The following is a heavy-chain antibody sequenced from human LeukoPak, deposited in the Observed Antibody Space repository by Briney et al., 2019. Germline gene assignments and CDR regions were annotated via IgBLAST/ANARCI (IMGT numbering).Heavy chain of an antibody. Sequence: QAGGSLRLSCAASGFTFSNYAMSWVRQAPGKGLEWVSGISSTGGSTYYADSVKGRFTISRDNSKNTRYLEMNSLRAEDTAVYFCAKVAGSWSNVDYWGQGTLVTVSS. V-gene: IGHV3-23*01. CDR2: ISSTGGST. J-gene: IGHJ4*02. D-gene: IGHD6-13*01. CDR3: AKVAGSWSNVDY. CDR1: GFTFSNYA.